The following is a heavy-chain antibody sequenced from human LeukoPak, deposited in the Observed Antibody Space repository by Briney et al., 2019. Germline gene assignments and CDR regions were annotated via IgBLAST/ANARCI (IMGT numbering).Heavy chain of an antibody. Sequence: GGSLRLSCAASGFTFSSYGMHWVRQAPGKGLEWVAFIRYDGSNKYYADSVKGRFTISRDNSKNTLYLQMNSLRAEDTAVYYCGSLTVVAKDHWGQGTLVTVSS. D-gene: IGHD3-22*01. V-gene: IGHV3-30*02. CDR1: GFTFSSYG. CDR2: IRYDGSNK. CDR3: GSLTVVAKDH. J-gene: IGHJ4*02.